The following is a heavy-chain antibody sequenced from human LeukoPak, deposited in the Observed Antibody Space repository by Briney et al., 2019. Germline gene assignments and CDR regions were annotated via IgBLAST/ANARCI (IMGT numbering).Heavy chain of an antibody. CDR1: GGSFSGYY. CDR2: INHSGST. CDR3: ARGRPLRATWFDP. J-gene: IGHJ5*02. Sequence: SETLSLTSAVYGGSFSGYYWSWIRQPPGKGLEWIGEINHSGSTNYNPSLKSRVTISVDTSKNQFSLKLSSVTAADTAVYYCARGRPLRATWFDPWGQGTLVTVSS. V-gene: IGHV4-34*01.